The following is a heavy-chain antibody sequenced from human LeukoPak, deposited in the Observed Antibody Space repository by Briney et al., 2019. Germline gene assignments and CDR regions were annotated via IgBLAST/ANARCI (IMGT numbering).Heavy chain of an antibody. V-gene: IGHV3-23*01. CDR3: AKDPWGSRGYFNY. Sequence: GGSLRLSCAASGFTFSSYAMIWVRQAPGKGLEWVSAISGSGGDTYYADSVKGRFTIFRDNSKNTVYLRMNSLRAEDTAVYYCAKDPWGSRGYFNYWGQGTLVTVSS. CDR2: ISGSGGDT. J-gene: IGHJ4*02. CDR1: GFTFSSYA. D-gene: IGHD7-27*01.